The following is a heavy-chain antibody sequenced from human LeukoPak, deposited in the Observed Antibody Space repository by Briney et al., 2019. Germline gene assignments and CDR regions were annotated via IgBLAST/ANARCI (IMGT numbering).Heavy chain of an antibody. Sequence: SETLSLTCTVSGGSISSSSYYWGWIRQPPGKGLEWIGSIYYSGSTYYNPSLKSRVTISVDTSKNQFSLKLSSVTAADTAVYYCASLSGVVIMGAFDIWGQGTMVTVSS. CDR3: ASLSGVVIMGAFDI. V-gene: IGHV4-39*01. D-gene: IGHD3-3*01. CDR2: IYYSGST. CDR1: GGSISSSSYY. J-gene: IGHJ3*02.